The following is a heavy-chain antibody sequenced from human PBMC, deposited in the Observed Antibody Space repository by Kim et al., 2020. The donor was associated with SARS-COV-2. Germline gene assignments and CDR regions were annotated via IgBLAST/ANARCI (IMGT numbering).Heavy chain of an antibody. D-gene: IGHD3-10*01. CDR2: INTNTGNP. V-gene: IGHV7-4-1*02. CDR3: ARDQLVVRGAAPNGP. J-gene: IGHJ5*02. CDR1: GYTFTSYA. Sequence: ASVKVSCKTSGYTFTSYAMNWVRQAPGQGLEWMGWINTNTGNPTYAQGFTGRFVFSLDTSVSTAYLQISSLKAEDTAVYYCARDQLVVRGAAPNGPWGQGALVTVSS.